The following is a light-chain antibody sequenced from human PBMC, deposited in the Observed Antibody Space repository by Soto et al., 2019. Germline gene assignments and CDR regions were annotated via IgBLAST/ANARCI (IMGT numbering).Light chain of an antibody. J-gene: IGKJ2*01. V-gene: IGKV3-15*01. CDR2: GAS. CDR3: KQYNHWPHT. Sequence: EIVMTQSPATLSVSPGERATLSCRASQSVSSDLAWYQQKPGQAPRLLVYGASTRATGMPARFSGSASGTESTLTISNLQSEDFAVYYGKQYNHWPHTFGQGTKLEIK. CDR1: QSVSSD.